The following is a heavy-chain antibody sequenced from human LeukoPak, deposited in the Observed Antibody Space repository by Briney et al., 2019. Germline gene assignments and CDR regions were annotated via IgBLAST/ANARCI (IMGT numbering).Heavy chain of an antibody. V-gene: IGHV3-30*02. CDR2: IRYDGSNK. D-gene: IGHD6-19*01. CDR3: AKDSREYSSGWYNFPFDY. CDR1: VFTFSSYG. J-gene: IGHJ4*02. Sequence: GGSLRLSCAASVFTFSSYGMHWVRQAPGKGLEWVAFIRYDGSNKYYADSVKGRFTISRDNSKNTLYLQMNSLRAEDTAVYYCAKDSREYSSGWYNFPFDYWGQGTLVTVSS.